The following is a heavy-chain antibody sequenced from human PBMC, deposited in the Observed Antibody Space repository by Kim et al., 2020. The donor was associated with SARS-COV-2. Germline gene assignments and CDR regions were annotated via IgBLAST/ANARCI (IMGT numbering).Heavy chain of an antibody. CDR2: ISGSGGST. Sequence: GGSLRLSCAGSGFSFSTYAMAWVRRAPGKGLEWVSSISGSGGSTYYADSVKGRFTISRDNSKNTVFLQLSSLRVEDTAVYYCAKRGYCSSTSCPRGYLFFAVFVCGRGTAVTVSS. CDR1: GFSFSTYA. CDR3: AKRGYCSSTSCPRGYLFFAVFV. D-gene: IGHD2-2*01. V-gene: IGHV3-23*01. J-gene: IGHJ6*02.